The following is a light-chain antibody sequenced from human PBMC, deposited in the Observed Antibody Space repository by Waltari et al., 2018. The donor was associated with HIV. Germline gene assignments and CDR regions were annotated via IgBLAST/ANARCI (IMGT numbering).Light chain of an antibody. CDR1: QSFSSD. CDR3: QQYNNWPLS. Sequence: EIVMTQSPATLSVSQGERATLPCRASQSFSSDVAWYQHKPGQAPMLLIYGVSTRATGIPARFSGSGSGTEFTLTISSLQSEDFAVYYCQQYNNWPLSFGQGTKLEIK. CDR2: GVS. J-gene: IGKJ2*01. V-gene: IGKV3-15*01.